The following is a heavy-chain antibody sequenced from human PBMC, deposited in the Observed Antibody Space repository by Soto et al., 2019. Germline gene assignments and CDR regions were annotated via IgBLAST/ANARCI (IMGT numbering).Heavy chain of an antibody. Sequence: EVQLVESGGGLVQPGGSLRLSCAASGFTVSSNYMSWVRQAPGKGLEWVSVIYSGGSTYYADSVKGRFTISRDNSKNTLYLQMNSLRAEDTAVYYCARDTRYFDWLPFAPSFGMDVWGQGTTVTVSS. V-gene: IGHV3-66*01. CDR3: ARDTRYFDWLPFAPSFGMDV. CDR2: IYSGGST. CDR1: GFTVSSNY. J-gene: IGHJ6*02. D-gene: IGHD3-9*01.